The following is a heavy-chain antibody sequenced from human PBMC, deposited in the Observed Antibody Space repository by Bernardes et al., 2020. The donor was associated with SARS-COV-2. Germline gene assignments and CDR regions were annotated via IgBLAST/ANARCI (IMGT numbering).Heavy chain of an antibody. CDR3: ARQDIGAIFGVVITPAGMDV. CDR2: IYYSGST. D-gene: IGHD3-3*01. V-gene: IGHV4-59*08. Sequence: LSLTFTFSGGSISSYYWSWIRQPPGKGLEWIGYIYYSGSTNYNPSLKSRVTISVDTSKNQFSLKLSSVTAADTAVYYCARQDIGAIFGVVITPAGMDVWGQGTTVTVSS. CDR1: GGSISSYY. J-gene: IGHJ6*02.